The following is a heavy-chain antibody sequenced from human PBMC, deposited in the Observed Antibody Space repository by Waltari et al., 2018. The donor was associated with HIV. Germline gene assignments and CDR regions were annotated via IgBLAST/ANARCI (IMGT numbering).Heavy chain of an antibody. V-gene: IGHV3-33*01. Sequence: GPLGEGGGGLVQPGRALSLSCCASGSLVRCYGMHGVRQAPGKGLEWVAVVWYDGNNKYYAYSVKGRFTISRDNSKNTLYLQMNNLRVEDTAVYYCARTPYDTSGYCFDYWGQGTRVTVSS. D-gene: IGHD3-22*01. CDR1: GSLVRCYG. J-gene: IGHJ4*02. CDR3: ARTPYDTSGYCFDY. CDR2: VWYDGNNK.